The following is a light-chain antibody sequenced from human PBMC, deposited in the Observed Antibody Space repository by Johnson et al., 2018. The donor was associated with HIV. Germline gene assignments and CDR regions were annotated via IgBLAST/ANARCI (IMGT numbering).Light chain of an antibody. CDR1: SSNIGNNY. J-gene: IGLJ1*01. V-gene: IGLV1-51*01. Sequence: SVLTQPPSVSAAPGQKVTISCSGSSSNIGNNYVSWYQQLPGTAPKLLIYDNNKRPSGIPDRFSASKSGSSATLGITGLQTGDEADYYCATWDSSLSAYVFGPGTKVTIL. CDR2: DNN. CDR3: ATWDSSLSAYV.